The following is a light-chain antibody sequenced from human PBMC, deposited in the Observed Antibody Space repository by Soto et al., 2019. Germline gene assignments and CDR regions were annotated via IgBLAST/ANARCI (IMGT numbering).Light chain of an antibody. Sequence: DIQMTQSPSSVSVSVGDRVTITCWASQSISSYLNWYQKKPGKDPKLLIYAASSLQSGVPSRFSGSGSGTDFNLTISSLQTEELATYYCQQSYSTPLTVGGGTKLDIK. CDR2: AAS. J-gene: IGKJ4*01. V-gene: IGKV1-39*01. CDR1: QSISSY. CDR3: QQSYSTPLT.